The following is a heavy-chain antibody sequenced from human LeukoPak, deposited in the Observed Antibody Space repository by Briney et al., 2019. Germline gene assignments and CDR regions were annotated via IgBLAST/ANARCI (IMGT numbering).Heavy chain of an antibody. D-gene: IGHD3-10*01. CDR1: GGSFSGYY. Sequence: SETLSLTCAVYGGSFSGYYWSWIRQPPGKGLEWIGEINHSGSTNYNPSLKSRVTISVDTSKNQFSLKLSSVTAADTAVYYCARSSITMVRGVILNWFDPWGQGTLVTVSS. J-gene: IGHJ5*02. CDR2: INHSGST. CDR3: ARSSITMVRGVILNWFDP. V-gene: IGHV4-34*01.